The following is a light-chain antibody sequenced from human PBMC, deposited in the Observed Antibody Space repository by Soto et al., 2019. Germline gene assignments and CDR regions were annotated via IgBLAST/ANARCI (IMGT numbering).Light chain of an antibody. CDR2: AAS. J-gene: IGKJ1*01. V-gene: IGKV3-15*01. CDR3: QQYYHWPRT. CDR1: QSVGSN. Sequence: ETVMTQSPDTLSVSPGESATLSCRASQSVGSNLAWFQQKPGQAPRLLMYAASTRPTSIAARFSGSGSGTDFILTITSLQSEDSGVFYCQQYYHWPRTFGQGTKVDIK.